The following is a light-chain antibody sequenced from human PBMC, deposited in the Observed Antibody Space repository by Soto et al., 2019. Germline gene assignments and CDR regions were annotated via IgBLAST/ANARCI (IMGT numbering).Light chain of an antibody. J-gene: IGLJ3*02. CDR2: KSD. V-gene: IGLV1-47*01. CDR1: SPNIGSHY. CDR3: SSWDNDLTAWV. Sequence: QSVLTQPPSVSGTPGQRVTLFCSGRSPNIGSHYVYWYQQLPGRAPKNLIFKSDQRPSGVPDRFSGSKSGTTASVAISGLRSEDEASYYCSSWDNDLTAWVFGGGTKVTVL.